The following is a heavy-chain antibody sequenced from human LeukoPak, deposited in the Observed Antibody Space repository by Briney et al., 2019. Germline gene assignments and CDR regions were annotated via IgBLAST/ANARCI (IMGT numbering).Heavy chain of an antibody. Sequence: GGSLRLSCAPSGFPFSRYSMNWVRQAPGKGLEWVAYISTDSRTIYSGDSVKGRFSISRDNSKNLLYLQMSSLSAEDTAVYYCTRDGSGFYHYYYMDVWGKGTTVTVSS. CDR1: GFPFSRYS. CDR3: TRDGSGFYHYYYMDV. D-gene: IGHD6-25*01. V-gene: IGHV3-48*04. J-gene: IGHJ6*03. CDR2: ISTDSRTI.